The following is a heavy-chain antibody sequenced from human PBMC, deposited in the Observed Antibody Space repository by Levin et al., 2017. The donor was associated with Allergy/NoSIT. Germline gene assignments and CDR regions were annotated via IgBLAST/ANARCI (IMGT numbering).Heavy chain of an antibody. V-gene: IGHV4-34*01. CDR2: INHSGST. Sequence: SETLSLTCAVYGGSFSGYYWSWIRQPPGKGLEWIGEINHSGSTNYNPSLKSRVTISVDTSKNQFSLKLSSVTAADTAVYYCARAPIVVVPAANPNLYYYYGMDVWGQGTTVTVSS. J-gene: IGHJ6*02. CDR1: GGSFSGYY. CDR3: ARAPIVVVPAANPNLYYYYGMDV. D-gene: IGHD2-2*01.